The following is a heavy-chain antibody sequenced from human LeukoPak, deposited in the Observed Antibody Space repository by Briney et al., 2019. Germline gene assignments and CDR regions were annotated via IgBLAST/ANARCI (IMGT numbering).Heavy chain of an antibody. Sequence: ASVKVPCKASGYTFTSYDINWVRQATGQGLEWMGWMNPNSGNTSYAQKFQGRVTMTRNTSISTAYMELSSLRSEDTAVYYCARVRADYYDSSGYYFGYWGQGTLVTVSS. J-gene: IGHJ4*02. CDR3: ARVRADYYDSSGYYFGY. V-gene: IGHV1-8*01. CDR2: MNPNSGNT. D-gene: IGHD3-22*01. CDR1: GYTFTSYD.